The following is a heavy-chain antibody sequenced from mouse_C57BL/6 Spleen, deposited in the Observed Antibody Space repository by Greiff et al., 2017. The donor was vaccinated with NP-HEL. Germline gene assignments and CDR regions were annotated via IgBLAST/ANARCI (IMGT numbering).Heavy chain of an antibody. D-gene: IGHD2-5*01. Sequence: VQLQQPGAELVKPGASVKMSCKASGYTFTSYWITWVKQRPGQGLEWIGDIYPGSGSTNYNEKFKSKATLTVDTSSSTAYMQLSSLTSEDSAVYYCARVYSNYWYFDVWGTGATVTVAS. CDR3: ARVYSNYWYFDV. V-gene: IGHV1-55*01. CDR2: IYPGSGST. CDR1: GYTFTSYW. J-gene: IGHJ1*03.